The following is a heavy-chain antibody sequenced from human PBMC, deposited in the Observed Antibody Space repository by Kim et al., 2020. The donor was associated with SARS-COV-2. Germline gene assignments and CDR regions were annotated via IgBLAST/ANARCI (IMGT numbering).Heavy chain of an antibody. Sequence: SETLSLTCTVSGGSISSYYWSWIRQPPGKGLEWIGYIYYSGSTNYNPSLKSRVTISVDTSKNQFSLKLSSVTAADTAVYYCARDSRYCGGDCSDYWGQGT. CDR2: IYYSGST. D-gene: IGHD2-21*02. CDR3: ARDSRYCGGDCSDY. CDR1: GGSISSYY. J-gene: IGHJ4*02. V-gene: IGHV4-59*01.